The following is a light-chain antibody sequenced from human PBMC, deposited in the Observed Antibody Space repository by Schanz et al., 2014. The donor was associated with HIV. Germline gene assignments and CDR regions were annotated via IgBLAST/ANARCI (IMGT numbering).Light chain of an antibody. CDR1: NTDIGHYNY. J-gene: IGLJ1*01. Sequence: QSVLTQPASVSGSLGQAITISCTGTNTDIGHYNYVSWYQQHPGKAPKLILYDVTSRPSGVSSRFSGSKSGNTASLTISGLQAEDEADYYCCSYTTTSTYVFGAGTKLTVL. CDR3: CSYTTTSTYV. V-gene: IGLV2-14*03. CDR2: DVT.